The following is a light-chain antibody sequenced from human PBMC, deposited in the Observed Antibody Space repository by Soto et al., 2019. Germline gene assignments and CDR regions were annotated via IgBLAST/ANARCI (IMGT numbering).Light chain of an antibody. CDR3: QQRTNWPPLT. CDR2: DAS. CDR1: QSVGTY. J-gene: IGKJ4*01. V-gene: IGKV3-11*01. Sequence: EIVLTQSPATLSLSPGERATLSCRASQSVGTYLAWYQQKPCQAPRLLIYDASIRATGIPARFSGSGSGTDFTLTISSLEPEDFAVYYCQQRTNWPPLTFGGGTKVEIK.